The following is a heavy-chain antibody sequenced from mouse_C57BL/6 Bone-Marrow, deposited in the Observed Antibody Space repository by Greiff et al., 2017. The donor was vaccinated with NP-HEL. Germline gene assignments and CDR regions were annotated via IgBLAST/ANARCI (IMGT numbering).Heavy chain of an antibody. D-gene: IGHD1-1*01. CDR2: ISNLAYSI. J-gene: IGHJ4*01. V-gene: IGHV5-15*01. Sequence: EVKLVESGGGLVQPGGSLKLSCAASGFTFSDYGMAWVRQAPRKGPEWVAFISNLAYSIYYADTVTGRFTISRENAKNTLYLEMSSLRSEDTAMYYCARHGDYGSRGAMDYWGQGTSVTVSS. CDR1: GFTFSDYG. CDR3: ARHGDYGSRGAMDY.